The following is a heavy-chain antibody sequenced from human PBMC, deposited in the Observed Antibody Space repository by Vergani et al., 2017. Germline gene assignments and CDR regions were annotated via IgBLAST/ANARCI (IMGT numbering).Heavy chain of an antibody. Sequence: VQLVVSGGGVVQPGGSLRLSCAASGFTFGDYYMAWIRLAPGKGLDWVASIKRDGTETFYVDSVKGRFTISRDNAKTTLYLQMNSLRDEDRGVYYCARISGGSAPYLHYWGQGTLVTVAS. CDR2: IKRDGTET. J-gene: IGHJ1*01. V-gene: IGHV3-7*01. D-gene: IGHD2-15*01. CDR1: GFTFGDYY. CDR3: ARISGGSAPYLHY.